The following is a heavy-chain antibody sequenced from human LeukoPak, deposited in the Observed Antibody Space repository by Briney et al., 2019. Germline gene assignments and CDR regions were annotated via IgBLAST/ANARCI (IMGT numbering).Heavy chain of an antibody. CDR2: IKQDGSEK. Sequence: GGSLRLSCAASGFTFSSYWMSWVRQAPGKGLEWVADIKQDGSEKYYVDSVKGRFTISRDNAKNSLYLQMNSLRAEDTAVYYCARESRRSVAGTLDYWGQGTLVTVSP. CDR3: ARESRRSVAGTLDY. D-gene: IGHD6-19*01. V-gene: IGHV3-7*01. CDR1: GFTFSSYW. J-gene: IGHJ4*02.